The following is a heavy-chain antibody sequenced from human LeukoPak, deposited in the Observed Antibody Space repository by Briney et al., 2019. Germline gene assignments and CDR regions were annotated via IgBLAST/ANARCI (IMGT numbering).Heavy chain of an antibody. J-gene: IGHJ1*01. CDR3: ARDLVGAAYFQH. CDR2: ISAYNGNT. V-gene: IGHV1-18*01. Sequence: ASVKVSCKASGGTFSSYAISWVRQAPGQGLEWMGWISAYNGNTNYAQKLQGRVTMTTDTSTSTAYMELRSLRSDDTAVYYCARDLVGAAYFQHWGQGTLITVSS. CDR1: GGTFSSYA. D-gene: IGHD1-26*01.